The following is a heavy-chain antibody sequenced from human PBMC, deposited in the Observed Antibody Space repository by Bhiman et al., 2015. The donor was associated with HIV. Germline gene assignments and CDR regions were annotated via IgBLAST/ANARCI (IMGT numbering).Heavy chain of an antibody. V-gene: IGHV3-64*01. J-gene: IGHJ3*02. D-gene: IGHD3-10*01. CDR1: GFTFSGFP. Sequence: EEQLVESGGGLVQPGGSLRLSCAASGFTFSGFPMHWVRQAPGKGLEYVSAISSDAHYTWYINSVKGRFTVSRDNSKSTVYLQMGSLRPEDMAVYYCVRGRQFGPHDVYDIWGQGTMVTVSS. CDR3: VRGRQFGPHDVYDI. CDR2: ISSDAHYT.